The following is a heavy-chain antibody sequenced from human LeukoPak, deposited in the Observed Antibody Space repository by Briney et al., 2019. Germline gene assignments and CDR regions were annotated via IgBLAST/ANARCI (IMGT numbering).Heavy chain of an antibody. CDR3: ARAGVYNNNRYWFDS. Sequence: PGGSLRLSCAASGFTSNNYYMGWVRQAPGKGLEWVANIRQDGGDINYVDSVKGRLTISRDDVKNLMFLQMNSLRVEDTAVYYCARAGVYNNNRYWFDSWGQGTLVTVSS. V-gene: IGHV3-7*03. CDR2: IRQDGGDI. D-gene: IGHD1-14*01. CDR1: GFTSNNYY. J-gene: IGHJ5*01.